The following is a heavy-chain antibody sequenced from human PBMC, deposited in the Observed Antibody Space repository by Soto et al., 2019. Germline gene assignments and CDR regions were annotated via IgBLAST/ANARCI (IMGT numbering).Heavy chain of an antibody. CDR3: ARRKDYGPSEY. J-gene: IGHJ4*02. D-gene: IGHD4-17*01. Sequence: QLQLQESGPGLVKPSETLSLICTVSGGSISSSSYYWGWIRQPPGKGLEWIGSIYYSGSTYYNPSRKSRVTISVDTSKIQFSLKLSSVTAADTAVYYCARRKDYGPSEYWGQGTLVTVSS. CDR2: IYYSGST. CDR1: GGSISSSSYY. V-gene: IGHV4-39*01.